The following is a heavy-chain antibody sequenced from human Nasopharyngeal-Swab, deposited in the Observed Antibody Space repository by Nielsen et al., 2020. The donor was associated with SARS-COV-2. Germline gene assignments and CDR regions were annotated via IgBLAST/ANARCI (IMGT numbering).Heavy chain of an antibody. V-gene: IGHV3-30*18. CDR2: ISYDGNYK. CDR3: AKGRVTIFGVVIIDYYYYMDV. D-gene: IGHD3-3*01. J-gene: IGHJ6*03. CDR1: GFTFSSYG. Sequence: GESLKISCAASGFTFSSYGMYWVRQAPGKGLEWVAVISYDGNYKYYADSVQGRFTISRDNSKNTLFLQMNSLRAEDTAVYYCAKGRVTIFGVVIIDYYYYMDVWGKGTTVTVSS.